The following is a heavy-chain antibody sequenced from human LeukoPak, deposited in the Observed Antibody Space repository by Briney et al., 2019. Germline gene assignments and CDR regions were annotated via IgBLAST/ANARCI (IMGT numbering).Heavy chain of an antibody. CDR1: GFTFSSYA. J-gene: IGHJ6*03. CDR2: ISGSGGST. CDR3: AALSITIFGVVMSTHMDV. D-gene: IGHD3-3*01. V-gene: IGHV3-23*01. Sequence: AGGSLRLSCAASGFTFSSYAMSWVRQAPGKGLEWVSAISGSGGSTYYADSVKGRFTISRDNSKNTLYLQMNSLRAEDTAVYYCAALSITIFGVVMSTHMDVWGKGTTVTVSS.